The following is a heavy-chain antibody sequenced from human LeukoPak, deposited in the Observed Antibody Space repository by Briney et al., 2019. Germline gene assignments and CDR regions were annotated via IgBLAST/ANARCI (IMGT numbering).Heavy chain of an antibody. CDR1: GYTFTSYD. V-gene: IGHV1-8*01. CDR2: MKPNSGNT. CDR3: ARAAYSSSWSWDY. J-gene: IGHJ4*02. D-gene: IGHD6-13*01. Sequence: VASVKVSCKASGYTFTSYDSNWVRQATGQGLEWMGWMKPNSGNTGYAQKFQGRVTMTRNTPISTTYMELSSLRSEDTAVYDCARAAYSSSWSWDYWGQGTLVTVSS.